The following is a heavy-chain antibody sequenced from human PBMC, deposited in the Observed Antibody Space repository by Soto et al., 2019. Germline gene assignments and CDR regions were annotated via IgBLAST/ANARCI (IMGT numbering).Heavy chain of an antibody. CDR1: GFTFSNFA. Sequence: GGSLRLSCSASGFTFSNFAMSWVRQAPGKGLEWVSLISGSGASTSYADSVKGRFTVSRDNSKNTLYLQMNTLRADDTAVYYCAIDRSYSSDSAVTPFDYWGQGT. D-gene: IGHD6-19*01. J-gene: IGHJ4*02. CDR3: AIDRSYSSDSAVTPFDY. V-gene: IGHV3-23*01. CDR2: ISGSGAST.